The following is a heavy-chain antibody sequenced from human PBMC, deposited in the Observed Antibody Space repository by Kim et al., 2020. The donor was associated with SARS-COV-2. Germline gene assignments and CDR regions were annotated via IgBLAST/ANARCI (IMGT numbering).Heavy chain of an antibody. J-gene: IGHJ4*02. Sequence: YADSVKGRFTISGDNSKNTLYLRMNSVGAEDTAVYYCAKDPGGYGDVFDYWGQGTLVTVSS. D-gene: IGHD4-17*01. V-gene: IGHV3-23*01. CDR3: AKDPGGYGDVFDY.